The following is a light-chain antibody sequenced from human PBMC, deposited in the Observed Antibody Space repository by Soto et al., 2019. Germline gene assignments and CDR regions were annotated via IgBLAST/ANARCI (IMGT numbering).Light chain of an antibody. CDR1: QGISGN. J-gene: IGKJ2*01. V-gene: IGKV1-12*01. CDR3: QQGDNFPLT. Sequence: DIQMTQSPPSVSASVGDSVTVTCRASQGISGNLAWYQQTAGKAPKLLIYAASTVQTGVPSRFSGGGSGTEFDPTISSRQAEDFATYYCQQGDNFPLTFGQGTRVDIK. CDR2: AAS.